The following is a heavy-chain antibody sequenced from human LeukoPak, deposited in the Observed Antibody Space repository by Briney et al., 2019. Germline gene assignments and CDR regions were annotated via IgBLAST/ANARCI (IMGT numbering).Heavy chain of an antibody. CDR3: ARDLGQYYDTSDNWFDP. Sequence: PGGSLRLSCAASRFTFSDYYMTWVRQAPGRGLEWVANIKEDGSEKNYVDSVKGRFTISRDNAKNTLNLQMNSLRAEDTAVYYCARDLGQYYDTSDNWFDPWGQGTLVTVSS. D-gene: IGHD3-22*01. V-gene: IGHV3-7*01. CDR1: RFTFSDYY. J-gene: IGHJ5*02. CDR2: IKEDGSEK.